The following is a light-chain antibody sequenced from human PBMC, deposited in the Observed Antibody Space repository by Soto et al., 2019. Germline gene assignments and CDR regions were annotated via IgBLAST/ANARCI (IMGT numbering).Light chain of an antibody. CDR3: QQRGSGGLT. CDR1: QSVSSY. J-gene: IGKJ4*01. CDR2: DAS. V-gene: IGKV3-11*01. Sequence: EIVLTQSPATLSLSPGERATLSCRASQSVSSYLAWYQQKPGQAPRLLIYDASNRAAGIPARFSGSGSGTDFTLTISSLESADFAVYYCQQRGSGGLTFGGGTKVEIK.